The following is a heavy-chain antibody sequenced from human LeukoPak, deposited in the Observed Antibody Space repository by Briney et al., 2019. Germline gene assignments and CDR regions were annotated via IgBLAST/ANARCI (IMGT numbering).Heavy chain of an antibody. V-gene: IGHV3-74*01. CDR1: GSTFSFYL. CDR2: INGDGSST. Sequence: GGSLRLSCAASGSTFSFYLMHWVRQAPGKGLVRVSRINGDGSSTIYADSVKGRLTISRDNAKNTLYLQMNSLRAEDTAVYYCARGGSPPEALGDSFDIWGQGTMVTVSS. CDR3: ARGGSPPEALGDSFDI. J-gene: IGHJ3*02. D-gene: IGHD1-26*01.